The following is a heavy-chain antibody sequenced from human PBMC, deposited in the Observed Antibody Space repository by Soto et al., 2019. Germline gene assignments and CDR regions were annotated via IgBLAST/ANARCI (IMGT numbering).Heavy chain of an antibody. D-gene: IGHD2-2*01. Sequence: SETLSLTCAVYGGSFSGYYWSWIRQPPGKGLEWIGEINHSGSTNYNPSLKSRVTISVDTSKNQFSLKLSSVTAADTAVYYCARVRWCSSTSCYRGVNNWFDPWGQGTLVTVSS. CDR3: ARVRWCSSTSCYRGVNNWFDP. CDR2: INHSGST. J-gene: IGHJ5*02. CDR1: GGSFSGYY. V-gene: IGHV4-34*01.